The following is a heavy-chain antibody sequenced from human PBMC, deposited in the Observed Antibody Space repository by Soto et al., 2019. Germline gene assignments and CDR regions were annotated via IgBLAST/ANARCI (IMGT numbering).Heavy chain of an antibody. Sequence: SLSLTCAVSGGSISSGCYSWSWIRQPPGKGLEWIGYIYHSGSTYYNPSLKSRVTISVDRSKNQFSLKLSSVTAADTAVYYCARSRYCSSTSCYPYYFDYWGQGTLVTVSS. CDR2: IYHSGST. CDR3: ARSRYCSSTSCYPYYFDY. CDR1: GGSISSGCYS. V-gene: IGHV4-30-2*01. D-gene: IGHD2-2*01. J-gene: IGHJ4*02.